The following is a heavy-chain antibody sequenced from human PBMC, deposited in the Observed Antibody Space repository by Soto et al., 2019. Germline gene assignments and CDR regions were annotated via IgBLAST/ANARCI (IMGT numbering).Heavy chain of an antibody. J-gene: IGHJ4*02. Sequence: LQELPLPQTGSCGFPSRGRYHLGRVLQPPRKGLEWIGSIYYSGSTYHNPSLKSRVTISVDTSKNQFSLKLSSVTAAAMAVYYCARHKYHSSGPSAYWGQGTLVTVSS. CDR3: ARHKYHSSGPSAY. V-gene: IGHV4-39*01. CDR2: IYYSGST. CDR1: CGFPSRGRYH. D-gene: IGHD3-22*01.